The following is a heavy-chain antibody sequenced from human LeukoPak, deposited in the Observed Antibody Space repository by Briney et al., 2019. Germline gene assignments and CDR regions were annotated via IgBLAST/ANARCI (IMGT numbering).Heavy chain of an antibody. Sequence: SETLSLTCTVSGGSISSSSYYWGWIRQPPGKGLEWIGSIYYSGSANYSPSLKSRVTISVDKSKNQVSLKLNSVTAADTAVYYCARDVGARLPGYWGQGTLVTVSS. D-gene: IGHD6-6*01. V-gene: IGHV4-39*07. CDR1: GGSISSSSYY. J-gene: IGHJ4*02. CDR2: IYYSGSA. CDR3: ARDVGARLPGY.